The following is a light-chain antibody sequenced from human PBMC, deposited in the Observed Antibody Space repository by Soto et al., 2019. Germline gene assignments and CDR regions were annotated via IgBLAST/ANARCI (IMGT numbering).Light chain of an antibody. V-gene: IGKV1-39*01. Sequence: DIQMTQSPSSLSASVGDRVTITCRASQSISNYLNWYQLKPGKAPKFLIYAASSLQSGVPSRFSGSGSGTDFTLTISSLQPEDFATYYCQQSYSAPRTFGQGTKLEIK. CDR1: QSISNY. J-gene: IGKJ2*01. CDR2: AAS. CDR3: QQSYSAPRT.